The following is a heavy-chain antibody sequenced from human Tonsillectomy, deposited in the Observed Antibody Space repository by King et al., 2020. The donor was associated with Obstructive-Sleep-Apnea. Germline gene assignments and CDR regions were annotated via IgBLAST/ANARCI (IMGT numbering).Heavy chain of an antibody. J-gene: IGHJ6*01. V-gene: IGHV4-34*01. CDR2: INHSGST. Sequence: VQLQQWGAGLLKPAETLSLTCGVYGGSFSGYYWSWIRQPPGKGLEWIGEINHSGSTNYNPSLKRRVTILVDTSKNQFSLKLSSVTAADTAVYYCSRGGYNXXGMXX. CDR1: GGSFSGYY. CDR3: SRGGYNXXGMXX.